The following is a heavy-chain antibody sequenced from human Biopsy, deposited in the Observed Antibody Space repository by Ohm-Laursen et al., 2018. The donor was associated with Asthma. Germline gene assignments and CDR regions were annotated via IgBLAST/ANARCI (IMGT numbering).Heavy chain of an antibody. CDR1: GYTFNSAG. D-gene: IGHD3-10*01. CDR3: ARAVDYSHYYGIDV. Sequence: ASVKVSCKTSGYTFNSAGITWVRQAPGQGLEWMGWISIYNGNTKVAQKLQDRVTMITDTSTSTAYMELRSLRSDNTAVYFCARAVDYSHYYGIDVWGQGTTVTVS. J-gene: IGHJ6*02. V-gene: IGHV1-18*01. CDR2: ISIYNGNT.